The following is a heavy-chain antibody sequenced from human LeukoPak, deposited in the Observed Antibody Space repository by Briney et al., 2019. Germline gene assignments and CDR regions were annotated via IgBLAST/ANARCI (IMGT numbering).Heavy chain of an antibody. Sequence: GGSLRLSCAASGFTVSSNYMSWVRQAPGKGLDWVSVIYSGGSTYYADSVKGRLTISRDNSKNTLYLQMNSLRAEDTAVYYCASHKYCSSTSCYGHDAFDIWGLGTMVTVSS. CDR1: GFTVSSNY. D-gene: IGHD2-2*01. CDR3: ASHKYCSSTSCYGHDAFDI. V-gene: IGHV3-53*01. CDR2: IYSGGST. J-gene: IGHJ3*02.